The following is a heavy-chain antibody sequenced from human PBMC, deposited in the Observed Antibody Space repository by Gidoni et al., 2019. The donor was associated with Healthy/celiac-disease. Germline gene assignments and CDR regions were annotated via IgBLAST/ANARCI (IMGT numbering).Heavy chain of an antibody. CDR2: LYPGDSDT. CDR1: GYSFTSYW. J-gene: IGHJ6*03. D-gene: IGHD3-16*02. CDR3: ARHIGHLGELSLRGVDYYYYMDV. Sequence: EVQLVQAGAEVKKPGESLKISCKCSGYSFTSYWIGWGSQMPGKGLEWMGILYPGDSDTGSSPSFQGQVTISADKSISTAYLQWSSLKASDTAMYYCARHIGHLGELSLRGVDYYYYMDVWGKVTTVTVSS. V-gene: IGHV5-51*01.